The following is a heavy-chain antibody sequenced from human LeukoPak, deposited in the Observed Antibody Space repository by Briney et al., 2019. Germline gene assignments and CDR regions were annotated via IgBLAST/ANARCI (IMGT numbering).Heavy chain of an antibody. CDR1: GYTFTSYY. CDR2: INPSGGST. J-gene: IGHJ5*02. CDR3: ARAVARQNWFDP. D-gene: IGHD6-19*01. V-gene: IGHV1-46*01. Sequence: ALVKVSCKASGYTFTSYYMHWVRQAPGQGLEWMGIINPSGGSTSYAQKFQGRVTVTRDTSTSTVYMELSSLRSEDTAVYYCARAVARQNWFDPWGQGTLVTVSS.